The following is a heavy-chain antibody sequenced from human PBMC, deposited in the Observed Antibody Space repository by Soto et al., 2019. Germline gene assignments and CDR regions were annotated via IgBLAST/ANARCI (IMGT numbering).Heavy chain of an antibody. CDR3: ARSQGSSTSLEIYYYYYYGMDV. D-gene: IGHD2-2*01. CDR1: GGTFSSFA. J-gene: IGHJ6*02. V-gene: IGHV1-69*01. Sequence: QVQLVQSGAEVKKPGSSVKVSCKASGGTFSSFAISWVRQPPGQGLGWMGGIIPTSGTANYAQKFQGRVTITADESTSTAYMELSSLRSEDTAVYYCARSQGSSTSLEIYYYYYYGMDVWGQGTTVTVSS. CDR2: IIPTSGTA.